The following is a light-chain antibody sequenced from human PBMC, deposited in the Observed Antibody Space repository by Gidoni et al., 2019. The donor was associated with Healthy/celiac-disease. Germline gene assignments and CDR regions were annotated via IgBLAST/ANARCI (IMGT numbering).Light chain of an antibody. CDR3: PQSYSTPYT. CDR2: AAS. Sequence: DIQMTQSPSSLSASVGDRVTITCRASQSISSYLNSYQQKPGKAPKLLIYAASSLQSGVPSRFSGSGSGTDFTLTISSLQPEYFAAYYCPQSYSTPYTFXXXTKLEIK. V-gene: IGKV1-39*01. J-gene: IGKJ2*01. CDR1: QSISSY.